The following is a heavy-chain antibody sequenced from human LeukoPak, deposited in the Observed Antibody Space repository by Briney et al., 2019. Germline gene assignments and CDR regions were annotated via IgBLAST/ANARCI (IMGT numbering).Heavy chain of an antibody. V-gene: IGHV3-48*04. J-gene: IGHJ6*03. CDR2: ISSSSSTI. D-gene: IGHD2-15*01. CDR3: ARDEKLLARDYYYYYYMDV. CDR1: GFTFSTYG. Sequence: GGSLRLSCAASGFTFSTYGMNWVRQAPGKGLQWVSYISSSSSTIYYADSVKGRFTISRDNAKNSLYLQMNSLRAEDTAVYYCARDEKLLARDYYYYYYMDVWDKGTTVTVSS.